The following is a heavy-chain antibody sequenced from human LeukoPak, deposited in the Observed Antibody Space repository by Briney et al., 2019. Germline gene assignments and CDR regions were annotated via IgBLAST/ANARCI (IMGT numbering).Heavy chain of an antibody. Sequence: PGGSLRLSCAASGFSLSSYSIHWVRQAPGKGLEWVAVISYDGSTEYFADSVKGRFTISRDNSKNTLSLQMNSLRTDDTAVYYCAKDYGDYGWNYGMNVWGQGTTVTVSS. CDR2: ISYDGSTE. D-gene: IGHD4-17*01. CDR3: AKDYGDYGWNYGMNV. V-gene: IGHV3-30-3*01. J-gene: IGHJ6*02. CDR1: GFSLSSYS.